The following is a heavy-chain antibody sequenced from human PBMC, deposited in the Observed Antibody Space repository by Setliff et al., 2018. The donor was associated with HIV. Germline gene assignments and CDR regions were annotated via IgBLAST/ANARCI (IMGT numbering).Heavy chain of an antibody. CDR2: VYHSGGT. CDR1: GGSISSFSYY. CDR3: TRRFEKWLAFDY. V-gene: IGHV4-39*01. J-gene: IGHJ4*02. Sequence: PSETLSLTCTVSGGSISSFSYYWAWIRQSPGKGLEWIGNVYHSGGTDYNPSLRSRFSISVDTSTNQFSLSLASVTAADTAVYYCTRRFEKWLAFDYWGQGTLVT. D-gene: IGHD6-19*01.